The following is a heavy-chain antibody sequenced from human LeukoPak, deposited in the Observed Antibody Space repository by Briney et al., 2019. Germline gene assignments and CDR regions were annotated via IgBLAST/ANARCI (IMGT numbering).Heavy chain of an antibody. D-gene: IGHD3-10*01. CDR1: GGSFSVYY. CDR3: GERFSGVTMNRGETWFGP. J-gene: IGHJ5*01. CDR2: INHSGST. V-gene: IGHV4-34*01. Sequence: SETLSLTCAVYGGSFSVYYWSWIRQPPGKGLEWIGEINHSGSTNYNPSLKSRVTISVDTSNNHFSLKLSSVTAADTAVVYCGERFSGVTMNRGETWFGPWGQGTL.